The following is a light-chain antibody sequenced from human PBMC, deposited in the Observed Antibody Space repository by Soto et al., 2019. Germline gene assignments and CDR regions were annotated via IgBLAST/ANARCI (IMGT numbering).Light chain of an antibody. V-gene: IGLV2-14*03. Sequence: SAPTQPASVSRSPGQSITISCTGTSTDVGGHNYVSWYQRHPGKAPKLLIYDVSNRPSGVSNRFSGSRSGDTASLTTSGLQTEDEAEYDCRSRTCNNTLGLFFGAGTKLTVL. J-gene: IGLJ1*01. CDR1: STDVGGHNY. CDR2: DVS. CDR3: RSRTCNNTLGLF.